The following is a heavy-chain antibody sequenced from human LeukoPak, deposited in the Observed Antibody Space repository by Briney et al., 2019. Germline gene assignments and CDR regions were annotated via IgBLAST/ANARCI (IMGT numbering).Heavy chain of an antibody. Sequence: SETLSLTYTVSGGSISSSSYYWGWIRQPPGKGLEWIGSIYYSGSTYYNPSLKSRVTISVDTSKNQFSLKLSSVTAADTAVYYCARGGTRWGSSSGIWFDPWGQGTLVTVSS. D-gene: IGHD6-13*01. V-gene: IGHV4-39*07. CDR3: ARGGTRWGSSSGIWFDP. J-gene: IGHJ5*02. CDR1: GGSISSSSYY. CDR2: IYYSGST.